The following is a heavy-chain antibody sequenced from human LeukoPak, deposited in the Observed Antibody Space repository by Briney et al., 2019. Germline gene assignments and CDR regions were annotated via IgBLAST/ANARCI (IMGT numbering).Heavy chain of an antibody. V-gene: IGHV4-31*03. J-gene: IGHJ3*02. CDR3: ARDGGGYPDAFDI. D-gene: IGHD5-12*01. CDR1: GGSISSGGYY. Sequence: PSETLSLTCTVSGGSISSGGYYWSWIRQHPGKGLEWIGYIYYSGSTYYNPSLKSRVTISVDTSKNQFSLKLSSVTAADTAVYYCARDGGGYPDAFDIWGQGTMVTVSS. CDR2: IYYSGST.